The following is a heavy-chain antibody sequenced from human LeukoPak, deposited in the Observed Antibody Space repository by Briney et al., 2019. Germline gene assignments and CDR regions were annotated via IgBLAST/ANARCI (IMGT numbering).Heavy chain of an antibody. V-gene: IGHV4-34*01. J-gene: IGHJ4*02. Sequence: SETLSLTCAVYGGSFSGYYWSWIRQPPGKGLQWIGTIYYSGSTYYNPSLQSRVTLSVDTSKNQFSLKVRSVTAADTALYYCARQTNDYDLLTGHIDYWGQGALVTVSS. CDR3: ARQTNDYDLLTGHIDY. CDR2: IYYSGST. D-gene: IGHD3-9*01. CDR1: GGSFSGYY.